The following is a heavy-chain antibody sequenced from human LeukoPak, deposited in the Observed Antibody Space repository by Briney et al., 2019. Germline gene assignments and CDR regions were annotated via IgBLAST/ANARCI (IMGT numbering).Heavy chain of an antibody. CDR1: GFTFSSYA. J-gene: IGHJ4*02. D-gene: IGHD3-3*01. CDR2: ISYDGNNK. CDR3: ARDRFGVITPMNYFDY. V-gene: IGHV3-30-3*01. Sequence: SGGSLRLSCAASGFTFSSYAMHWVRQAPGKGLEWVAVISYDGNNKFYADSVKGRFTISRDTPKNTLYLQMNSLRAEDTAVYYCARDRFGVITPMNYFDYWGQGTLVTVSS.